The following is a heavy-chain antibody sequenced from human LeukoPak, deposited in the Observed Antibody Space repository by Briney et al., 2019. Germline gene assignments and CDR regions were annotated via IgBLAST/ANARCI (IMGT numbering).Heavy chain of an antibody. D-gene: IGHD3-3*01. V-gene: IGHV3-53*01. CDR3: ARLREIPVFGVVTKSTSYFDY. CDR2: IYSGGST. J-gene: IGHJ4*02. Sequence: GGSLRLSCAASGFTVSSNYMSWVRQAPGKGLEWVSVIYSGGSTYYADSVKGRFTISRDNAKNSLYLQMNSLRAEDTAVYYCARLREIPVFGVVTKSTSYFDYWGQGTLVTVSS. CDR1: GFTVSSNY.